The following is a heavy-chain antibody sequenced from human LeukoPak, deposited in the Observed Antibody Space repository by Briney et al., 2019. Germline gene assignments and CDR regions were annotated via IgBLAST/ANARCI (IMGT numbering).Heavy chain of an antibody. Sequence: GFLRLLCAASGFNLSRFGIERVRQAPSQGLGWGGVISYDGSNKYYADSVKGRFTISRDNSKNTLYLQMNSLRAEDTAVYYCAKDGYRYCSSTSCFYFDYWGQGTLVTVSS. V-gene: IGHV3-30-3*01. CDR3: AKDGYRYCSSTSCFYFDY. CDR2: ISYDGSNK. D-gene: IGHD2-2*01. CDR1: GFNLSRFG. J-gene: IGHJ4*02.